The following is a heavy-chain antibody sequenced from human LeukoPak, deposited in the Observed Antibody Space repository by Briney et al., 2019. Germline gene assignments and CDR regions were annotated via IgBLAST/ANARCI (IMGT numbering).Heavy chain of an antibody. CDR3: ARVHFDSGYDSFDY. CDR2: INHSGST. J-gene: IGHJ4*02. V-gene: IGHV4-34*01. D-gene: IGHD5-12*01. CDR1: GGSFSGYY. Sequence: SETLSLTCAVYGGSFSGYYWSWIRQPPGKGLEWIGEINHSGSTNYNPSLKSRVTISVDPSKNQFSLELSSVTAADTAVYYCARVHFDSGYDSFDYWGQGTLVTVSS.